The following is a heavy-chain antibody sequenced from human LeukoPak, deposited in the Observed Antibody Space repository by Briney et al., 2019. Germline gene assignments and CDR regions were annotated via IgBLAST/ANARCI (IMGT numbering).Heavy chain of an antibody. CDR2: ISSSGSTV. D-gene: IGHD2-15*01. V-gene: IGHV3-11*01. CDR3: RVAATYTIDY. J-gene: IGHJ4*02. CDR1: GFTFSDYY. Sequence: GGSLRLSCAASGFTFSDYYMSWIRQAPGKGLEWVSYISSSGSTVYYADSVKGRFTISRDNAKNSLYLQMNSLRAEDTAVYYCRVAATYTIDYWGQGTLVTVSS.